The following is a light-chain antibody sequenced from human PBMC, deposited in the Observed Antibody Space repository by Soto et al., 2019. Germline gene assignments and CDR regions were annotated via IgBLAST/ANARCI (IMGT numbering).Light chain of an antibody. Sequence: DIQLTQSPSFLSASVGDRVTITCRASQGISSYLAWYQQKPEKAPKLLIYAASTLQSGVPSRFSGSGSGTEFTLTISSLQPEDFATYYCQQLNTYPITFGQGTRLEMK. CDR2: AAS. CDR3: QQLNTYPIT. CDR1: QGISSY. V-gene: IGKV1-9*01. J-gene: IGKJ5*01.